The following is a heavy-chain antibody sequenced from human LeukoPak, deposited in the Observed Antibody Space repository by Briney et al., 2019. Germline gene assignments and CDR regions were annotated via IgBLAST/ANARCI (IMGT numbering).Heavy chain of an antibody. Sequence: ASVKVSCKASGYTFTSYGLSWVRQAPRQGLEWMGWISGYNGYTRYAQKVEGRVTMTTDTSTSTAYMELRSLRSDDTAVYYCARSGHRRYYYASGPDYWGQGTLVTVSS. CDR3: ARSGHRRYYYASGPDY. D-gene: IGHD3-10*01. V-gene: IGHV1-18*01. CDR1: GYTFTSYG. J-gene: IGHJ4*02. CDR2: ISGYNGYT.